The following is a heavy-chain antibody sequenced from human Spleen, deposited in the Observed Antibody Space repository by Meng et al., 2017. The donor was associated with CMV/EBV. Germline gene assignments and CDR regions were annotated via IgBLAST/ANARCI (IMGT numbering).Heavy chain of an antibody. CDR3: AKGGYNSGRYYFDY. D-gene: IGHD6-19*01. CDR2: IKNKANNYAT. CDR1: GFTFSGSA. Sequence: GESLKISCAAAGFTFSGSAMHWVRQASGKGLEWVGRIKNKANNYATAYVASVKGRFTISRDNSKNMLYLQMNSLRGEDTAVYYCAKGGYNSGRYYFDYWGQGTLVTVSS. J-gene: IGHJ4*02. V-gene: IGHV3-73*01.